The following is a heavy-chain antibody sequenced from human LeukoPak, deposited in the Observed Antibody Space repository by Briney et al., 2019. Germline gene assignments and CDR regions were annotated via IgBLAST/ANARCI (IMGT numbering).Heavy chain of an antibody. J-gene: IGHJ4*02. D-gene: IGHD3-9*01. CDR3: AKPHYDILTGALTHFDY. V-gene: IGHV3-23*01. Sequence: GGSLRLSCAASGFTFSSYAMSWVRQAPGKGLEWVSAISGSGGSTYYADSVEGRFTISRDNSKNTLYLQMNSLRAEDTAVYYCAKPHYDILTGALTHFDYWGQGTLVTVSS. CDR2: ISGSGGST. CDR1: GFTFSSYA.